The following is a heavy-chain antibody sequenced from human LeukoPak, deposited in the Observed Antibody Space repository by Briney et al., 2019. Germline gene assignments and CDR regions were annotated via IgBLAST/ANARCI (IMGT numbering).Heavy chain of an antibody. Sequence: ASVKVSCKASGYTLTNYALNWVRQAPGQGLEWMGWFNTNTGNPTYAQGFTGRFVFSLDTSVNTTYLQISSLKAEDTAIYYCARVQGYCSTTSCYPHYWGQGTLVTVSS. CDR1: GYTLTNYA. D-gene: IGHD2-2*01. CDR2: FNTNTGNP. CDR3: ARVQGYCSTTSCYPHY. V-gene: IGHV7-4-1*02. J-gene: IGHJ4*02.